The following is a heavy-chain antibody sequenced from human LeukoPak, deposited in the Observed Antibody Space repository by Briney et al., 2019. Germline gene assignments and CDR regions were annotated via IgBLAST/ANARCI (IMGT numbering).Heavy chain of an antibody. Sequence: ASVKVSCKASGYTFTSYAMHWVRQAPGQRLEWTGWINAGNGNTKYSQKFQGRVTITRDTSASTAYMELSSLRSEDTAVYYCARDVHYYDSSGFGPWGQGTLVTVSS. CDR3: ARDVHYYDSSGFGP. D-gene: IGHD3-22*01. J-gene: IGHJ5*02. CDR2: INAGNGNT. CDR1: GYTFTSYA. V-gene: IGHV1-3*01.